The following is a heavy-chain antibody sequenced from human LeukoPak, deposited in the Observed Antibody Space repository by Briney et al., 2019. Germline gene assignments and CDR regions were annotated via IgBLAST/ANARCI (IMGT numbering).Heavy chain of an antibody. D-gene: IGHD2-15*01. CDR3: ARVPGVAATLSSYHYGLDV. V-gene: IGHV3-20*04. CDR2: INWNGGST. J-gene: IGHJ6*02. Sequence: GGSLRLSCTTSGFMFDDYAMSWVRQAPGKGLEWVSGINWNGGSTGYADAVKGRFTIARDNAENSLYLQMNSLRAEDTALYYCARVPGVAATLSSYHYGLDVWGQGTTVTVSS. CDR1: GFMFDDYA.